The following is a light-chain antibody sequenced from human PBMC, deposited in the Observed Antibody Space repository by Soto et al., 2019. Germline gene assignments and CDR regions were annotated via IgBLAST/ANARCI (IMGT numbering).Light chain of an antibody. Sequence: EIVVSQSPGTLSLSPGERXXXXXRASQSVSSNYLAWXXQTPGXXPXXLIYHASSRATGIPARFSGSGSGTDFTLTINSMQSEDFAVDYCQQYQNLWTFGQGTKVDIK. J-gene: IGKJ1*01. CDR3: QQYQNLWT. V-gene: IGKV3D-7*01. CDR2: HAS. CDR1: QSVSSNY.